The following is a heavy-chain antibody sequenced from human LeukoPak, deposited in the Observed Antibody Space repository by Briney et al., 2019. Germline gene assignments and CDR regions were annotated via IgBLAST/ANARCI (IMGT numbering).Heavy chain of an antibody. CDR3: ARQLGIQLKPNWYNWFDP. Sequence: SETLSLTCTVSGGSISSYYWSWIRQPPGKGLEWIGYIYYSGSTNYNPSLKSRVTISVDTSKNQFSLKLSSVTAADTAVYYCARQLGIQLKPNWYNWFDPWGQGTPVTVSS. V-gene: IGHV4-59*08. J-gene: IGHJ5*02. CDR2: IYYSGST. CDR1: GGSISSYY. D-gene: IGHD5-18*01.